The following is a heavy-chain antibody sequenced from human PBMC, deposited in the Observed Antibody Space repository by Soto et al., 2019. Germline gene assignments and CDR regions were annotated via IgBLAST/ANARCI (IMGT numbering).Heavy chain of an antibody. CDR3: ARIVGPRAFYYYAMDV. Sequence: SGPTLVNPTQTLTLTCTFSGFSLNTSGVCLNWIRQPPGKALEWLALIDWDDDKLYTTTLKTRLTVSKDTSKNQVVLTMTNMDPVDTATYYCARIVGPRAFYYYAMDVWGPGTTVTVSS. CDR1: GFSLNTSGVC. D-gene: IGHD3-3*01. J-gene: IGHJ6*02. CDR2: IDWDDDK. V-gene: IGHV2-70*01.